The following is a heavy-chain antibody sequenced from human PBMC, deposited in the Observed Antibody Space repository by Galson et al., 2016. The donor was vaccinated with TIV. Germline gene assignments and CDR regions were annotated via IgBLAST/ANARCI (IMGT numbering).Heavy chain of an antibody. Sequence: LSLTCTVSGGSISSDGYYWSWIRQRPGKGLEWIGGISYSGSTYFNPSLKSRFSISIDSSKNQFSLKVNSVTAADTAVYYCARLYQLLSWFDPWGQGTLVTVSS. CDR3: ARLYQLLSWFDP. CDR1: GGSISSDGYY. D-gene: IGHD2-2*01. CDR2: ISYSGST. V-gene: IGHV4-31*03. J-gene: IGHJ5*02.